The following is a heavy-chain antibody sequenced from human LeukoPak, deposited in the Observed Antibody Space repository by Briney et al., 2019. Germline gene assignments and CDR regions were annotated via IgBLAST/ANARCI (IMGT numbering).Heavy chain of an antibody. Sequence: PGGSLRLSCAASGFTFSSYGMHWVRQAPGKGLEWVAIVSYDGSNNYYADSVKGRFTISRDNSKNTLYLQMNSLRAEDTAVYYCARGRGRWLQHEYFQHWGQGTLVTVSS. D-gene: IGHD5-24*01. V-gene: IGHV3-30*03. CDR1: GFTFSSYG. CDR2: VSYDGSNN. J-gene: IGHJ1*01. CDR3: ARGRGRWLQHEYFQH.